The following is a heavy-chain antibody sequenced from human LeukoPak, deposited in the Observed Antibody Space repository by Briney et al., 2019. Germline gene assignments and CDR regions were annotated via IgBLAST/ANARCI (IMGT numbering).Heavy chain of an antibody. Sequence: SETLSLTCAVYGVSFSGYYWSWIRQPPGKGLEWIGEINHSGSTNYNPSLKSRVTVSVDTSKNQFSLKLSSVTAADTAVYYCARGDLGPGYSSSRYVQGNYYYGMDVWGQGTTVTVSS. CDR3: ARGDLGPGYSSSRYVQGNYYYGMDV. CDR2: INHSGST. CDR1: GVSFSGYY. J-gene: IGHJ6*02. D-gene: IGHD6-13*01. V-gene: IGHV4-34*01.